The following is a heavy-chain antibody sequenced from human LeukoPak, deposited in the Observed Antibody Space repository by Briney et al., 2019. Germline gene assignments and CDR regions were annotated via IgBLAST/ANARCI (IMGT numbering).Heavy chain of an antibody. CDR3: ARLSQVAQEWLLPPPFDY. J-gene: IGHJ4*02. V-gene: IGHV3-48*04. CDR2: ISSSSSTI. D-gene: IGHD5-12*01. Sequence: GGSLRLSCAASGFTFSSYSMNWVRQAPGKGLEWVSYISSSSSTIYYADSVKGRFTISRDNAKNSLYLQMNSLRAEDTAVYYCARLSQVAQEWLLPPPFDYWGQGTLVTVSS. CDR1: GFTFSSYS.